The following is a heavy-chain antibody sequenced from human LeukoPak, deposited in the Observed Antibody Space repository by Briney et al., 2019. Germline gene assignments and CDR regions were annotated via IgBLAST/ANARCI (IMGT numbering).Heavy chain of an antibody. V-gene: IGHV3-21*01. D-gene: IGHD3-16*01. CDR1: GFIFSSYS. Sequence: GGSLRLSCAASGFIFSSYSINWVRQAPGKGLEWVSSISSSRSYIHYADSVKGRFTISRDDAKNSLYLQMSNLRAEDTAVYYCARDLGGGFFDYWGQETLVTVSS. J-gene: IGHJ4*02. CDR3: ARDLGGGFFDY. CDR2: ISSSRSYI.